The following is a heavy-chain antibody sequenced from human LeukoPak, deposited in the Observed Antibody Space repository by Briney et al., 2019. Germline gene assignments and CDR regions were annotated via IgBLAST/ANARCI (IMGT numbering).Heavy chain of an antibody. D-gene: IGHD3-10*01. V-gene: IGHV3-30*18. J-gene: IGHJ6*02. CDR2: ISYDGSNK. CDR1: GFTFSSYG. Sequence: GGSLRLSCAASGFTFSSYGMHWVRQAPGKGLEWVAVISYDGSNKYYADSVKGRFTISRDNSKNTLYLQMNSLRAEDTAVYYCAKEGRFGELPNYYYGMDVWGQGTTVTVSS. CDR3: AKEGRFGELPNYYYGMDV.